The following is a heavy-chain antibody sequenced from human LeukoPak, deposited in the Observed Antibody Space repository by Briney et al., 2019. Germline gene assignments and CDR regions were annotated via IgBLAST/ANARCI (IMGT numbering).Heavy chain of an antibody. CDR3: ARESSCWRNHWFDP. CDR2: ISSSGSTI. Sequence: NAGGSLRLSCAASGFTFSDCYMNWIRQAPGKGLEWVSYISSSGSTIYYADSVKGRFTISRDNAKNSLYLQMNSLRAEDTAVYYCARESSCWRNHWFDPWGQGTLVTVSS. J-gene: IGHJ5*02. V-gene: IGHV3-11*04. CDR1: GFTFSDCY. D-gene: IGHD6-19*01.